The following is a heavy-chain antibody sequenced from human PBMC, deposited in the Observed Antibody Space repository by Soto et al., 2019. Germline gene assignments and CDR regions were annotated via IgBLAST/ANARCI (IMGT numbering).Heavy chain of an antibody. CDR1: GGSISSSSYY. Sequence: SETLSLTCTVSGGSISSSSYYWGWIRQPPGKGLEWIGSIYYSGSTYYNPSLKSRVTISVDTSKNQFSLKLSSVTAADTAVYYCARLTPRKSGYDFNVHYWGQGTLVTVSS. V-gene: IGHV4-39*01. J-gene: IGHJ4*02. D-gene: IGHD5-12*01. CDR2: IYYSGST. CDR3: ARLTPRKSGYDFNVHY.